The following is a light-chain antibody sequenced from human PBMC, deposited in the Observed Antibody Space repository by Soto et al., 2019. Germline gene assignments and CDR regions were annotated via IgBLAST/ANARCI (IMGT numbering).Light chain of an antibody. Sequence: DIQMTKSPSTLSASVGDRVTITCRASQSISSWLAWYQQKPGKAPKLLIYDASSLESGVPSRFSGSGSGTEFTLTISSLQPDDFATYYCQQYHTYLSFGGGTKVDI. CDR1: QSISSW. V-gene: IGKV1-5*01. CDR3: QQYHTYLS. CDR2: DAS. J-gene: IGKJ4*01.